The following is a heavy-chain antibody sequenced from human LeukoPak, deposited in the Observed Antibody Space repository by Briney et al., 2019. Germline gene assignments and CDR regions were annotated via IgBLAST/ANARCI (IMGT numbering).Heavy chain of an antibody. CDR1: GFSFNNHD. V-gene: IGHV3-23*01. D-gene: IGHD7-27*01. J-gene: IGHJ4*02. Sequence: GGSLRLSCVATGFSFNNHDMNWVRQAPGKGLEWVSGITGSGGSTYYADSVKGRFIVSRDNFRNMLYLQMDSLRVDDTAIYFCVKDHGLGEWNWGGGDYWGQGTLVTVSS. CDR3: VKDHGLGEWNWGGGDY. CDR2: ITGSGGST.